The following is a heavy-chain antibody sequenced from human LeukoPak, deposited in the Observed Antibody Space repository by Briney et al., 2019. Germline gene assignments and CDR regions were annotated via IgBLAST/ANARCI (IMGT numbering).Heavy chain of an antibody. Sequence: ASVKVSCKASGYTFTSYGISWERQAPGQGLEWMGWISAYNGNTNYAQKLQGRVTMTTDTSTSTAYMELRSLRSDDTAVYYCARDGDYYDSSGYYQYWGQGTLVTVSS. D-gene: IGHD3-22*01. CDR1: GYTFTSYG. CDR3: ARDGDYYDSSGYYQY. J-gene: IGHJ4*02. CDR2: ISAYNGNT. V-gene: IGHV1-18*01.